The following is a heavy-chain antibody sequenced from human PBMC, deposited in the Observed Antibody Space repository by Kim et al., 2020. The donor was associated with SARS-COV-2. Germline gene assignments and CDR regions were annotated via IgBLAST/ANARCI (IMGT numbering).Heavy chain of an antibody. CDR3: ARDYDILTGYYDYYYGMDV. D-gene: IGHD3-9*01. Sequence: GGSLRLSCAASGFTFSSYSMNWVRQAPGKGLEWVSSISSSSSYIYYADSVKGRFTISRDNAKNSLYLQMNSLRAEDTAVYYCARDYDILTGYYDYYYGMDVWGQGTTVTVSS. CDR1: GFTFSSYS. CDR2: ISSSSSYI. V-gene: IGHV3-21*01. J-gene: IGHJ6*02.